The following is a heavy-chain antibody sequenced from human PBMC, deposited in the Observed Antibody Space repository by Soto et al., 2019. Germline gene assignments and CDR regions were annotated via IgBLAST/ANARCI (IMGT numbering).Heavy chain of an antibody. V-gene: IGHV3-11*01. CDR2: ISSSGTTI. J-gene: IGHJ4*02. D-gene: IGHD3-10*01. CDR1: RFTFSDYD. Sequence: XVSMSLSSAASRFTFSDYDMTWIRQAPGKGLEWVAYISSSGTTIYYADSVKGRFTVSRDNARNSLYLQINSLRAEDTAVYYCASDPYYYASEYWGQGTLVTVSS. CDR3: ASDPYYYASEY.